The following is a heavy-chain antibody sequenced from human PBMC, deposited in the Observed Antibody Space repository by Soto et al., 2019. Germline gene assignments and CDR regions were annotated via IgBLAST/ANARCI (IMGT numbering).Heavy chain of an antibody. CDR1: GDSISSGQYY. CDR2: MYYSGST. D-gene: IGHD1-26*01. J-gene: IGHJ5*02. CDR3: ARGNPDVGRPGFEP. Sequence: TLSLSCTVSGDSISSGQYYWNWIRQHPGKGLEWIGYMYYSGSTYYNPSLKSRIIISRDTSKNQFSLSLSSVTAADTAVYFCARGNPDVGRPGFEPWGQGILVTVS. V-gene: IGHV4-31*03.